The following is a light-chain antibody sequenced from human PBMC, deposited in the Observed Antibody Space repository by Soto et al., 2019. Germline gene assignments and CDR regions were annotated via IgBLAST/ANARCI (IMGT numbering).Light chain of an antibody. CDR2: GAS. Sequence: EIVMTQSPATLSVSPGERATLSCRASQSVSSNLAWYQQKPGQAPRLLIYGASTRATGIPARFSGSGSGTEFTLTISSLQSEDFAVYYCQQYNNWPRWTFGQGTRW. V-gene: IGKV3-15*01. J-gene: IGKJ1*01. CDR1: QSVSSN. CDR3: QQYNNWPRWT.